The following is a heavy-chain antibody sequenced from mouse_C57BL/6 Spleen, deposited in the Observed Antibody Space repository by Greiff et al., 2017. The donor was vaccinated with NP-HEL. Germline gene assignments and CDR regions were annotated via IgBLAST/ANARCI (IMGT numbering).Heavy chain of an antibody. D-gene: IGHD1-1*01. CDR3: ARYGMGLITTVVATPFDYFDY. CDR1: GYAFSSSW. CDR2: IYPGDGDT. J-gene: IGHJ2*01. V-gene: IGHV1-82*01. Sequence: QVQLQQSGPELVKPGASVKISCKASGYAFSSSWMNWVKQRPGKGLEWIGRIYPGDGDTNYNGKFKGKATLTADKSSSTAYMQLSSLTSEDSAVYFCARYGMGLITTVVATPFDYFDYWGQGTTLTVSS.